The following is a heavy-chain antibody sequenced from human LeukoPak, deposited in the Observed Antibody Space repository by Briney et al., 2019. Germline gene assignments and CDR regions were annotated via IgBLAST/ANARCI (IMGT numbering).Heavy chain of an antibody. CDR1: GGSISSSTYY. J-gene: IGHJ5*02. CDR3: ARQAPRYSGYDRLLHFDP. D-gene: IGHD5-12*01. CDR2: IYYSGST. Sequence: PSETLSLTCTVSGGSISSSTYYWGWIRQPPGKGLEWIGSIYYSGSTYYNPSLKSRGTISVDTSKNQFSPKVSSVTAADTAVYYCARQAPRYSGYDRLLHFDPWGQGTLVTVSS. V-gene: IGHV4-39*01.